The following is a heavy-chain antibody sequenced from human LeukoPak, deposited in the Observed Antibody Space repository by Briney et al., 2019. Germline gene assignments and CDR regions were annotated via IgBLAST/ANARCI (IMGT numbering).Heavy chain of an antibody. J-gene: IGHJ4*02. Sequence: SETLSLTCTVSGGSISSSSYYWGWIRQPPGKGLEWIGSIYYSGSTYYNPSLKSRVTISVDTSKNQFSLKLSSVTAADTAVYYCARLQILLRFGEFDYWGQGTLVTVSS. D-gene: IGHD3-10*01. CDR3: ARLQILLRFGEFDY. V-gene: IGHV4-39*01. CDR2: IYYSGST. CDR1: GGSISSSSYY.